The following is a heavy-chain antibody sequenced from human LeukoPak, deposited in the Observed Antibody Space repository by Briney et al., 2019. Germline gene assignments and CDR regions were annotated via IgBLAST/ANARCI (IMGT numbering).Heavy chain of an antibody. J-gene: IGHJ6*04. Sequence: GGSLRLSCAASGFTFSSYAMSWVRRAPGKGLEWVSAISGSGGSTYYADSVKGRFTISRDNSKNTLYLQMNSLRAEDTAVYYCAKDILVRFLEWLLSSPLYDVWGKGTTVTVSS. CDR1: GFTFSSYA. D-gene: IGHD3-3*01. CDR2: ISGSGGST. V-gene: IGHV3-23*01. CDR3: AKDILVRFLEWLLSSPLYDV.